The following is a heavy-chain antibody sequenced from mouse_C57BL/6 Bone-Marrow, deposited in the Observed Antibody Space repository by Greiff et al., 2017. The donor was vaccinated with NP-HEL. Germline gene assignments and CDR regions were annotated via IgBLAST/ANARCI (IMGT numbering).Heavy chain of an antibody. CDR1: GYTFTSYW. V-gene: IGHV1-61*01. Sequence: QVQLQQPGAELVRPGSSVKLSCKASGYTFTSYWMDWVKQRPGQGLEWIGNIYPSDSDTHYNQKFKDKATLTVDKSSSTAYMQVSSRTSEDSAVYYCARWGYYGSSYVGNYYAMDYWGQGTSVTVSS. D-gene: IGHD1-1*01. J-gene: IGHJ4*01. CDR2: IYPSDSDT. CDR3: ARWGYYGSSYVGNYYAMDY.